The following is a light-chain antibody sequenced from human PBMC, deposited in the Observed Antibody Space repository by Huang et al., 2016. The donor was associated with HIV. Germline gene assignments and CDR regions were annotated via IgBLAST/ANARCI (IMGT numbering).Light chain of an antibody. Sequence: DIQMTQSPSSLSASVVDRVTISCRASQGISSYLNWYQHNPGEDPRLLIYDASTLQTGVPSRFSGSGSGTYFTLTISSLRPEDFATYYCQQSHTIPWTFGQGTRV. J-gene: IGKJ1*01. CDR2: DAS. CDR3: QQSHTIPWT. CDR1: QGISSY. V-gene: IGKV1-39*01.